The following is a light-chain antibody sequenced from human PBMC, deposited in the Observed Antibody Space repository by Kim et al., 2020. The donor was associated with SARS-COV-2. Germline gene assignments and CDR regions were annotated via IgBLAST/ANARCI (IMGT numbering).Light chain of an antibody. V-gene: IGKV1-5*01. J-gene: IGKJ1*01. CDR2: DAS. Sequence: DIQMTQSPPTLSASVGDSVTITCRARQSINNYLAWYQQKPGKAPSLLIYDASTLRSGVPSRFSGSGSGTEFTLTISSLQPDDIATYYCQQYKSYVWTFGRGTKVDIK. CDR3: QQYKSYVWT. CDR1: QSINNY.